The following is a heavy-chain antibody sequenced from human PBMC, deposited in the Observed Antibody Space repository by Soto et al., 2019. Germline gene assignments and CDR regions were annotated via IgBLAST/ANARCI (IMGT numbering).Heavy chain of an antibody. Sequence: SETLSLTCAVYGGSFSGYYWSWIRQPPGKGLEWIGEINHSGSTNYNPSLKSRVTISVDTSKNQFSLKLSSVTAADTAVYYCARGERAAGCDYWGQGTLVTVSS. D-gene: IGHD6-13*01. CDR1: GGSFSGYY. V-gene: IGHV4-34*01. CDR2: INHSGST. J-gene: IGHJ4*02. CDR3: ARGERAAGCDY.